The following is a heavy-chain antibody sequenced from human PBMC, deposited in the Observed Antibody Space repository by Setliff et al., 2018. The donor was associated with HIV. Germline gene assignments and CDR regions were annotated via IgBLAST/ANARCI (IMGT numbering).Heavy chain of an antibody. CDR3: ARDPAFGAFDI. CDR1: GFTFSGYW. J-gene: IGHJ3*02. V-gene: IGHV3-21*04. D-gene: IGHD3-10*01. CDR2: MRSSSNYI. Sequence: GGSLRLSCAASGFTFSGYWMHWVRQAPGKGLVWVSSMRSSSNYIYYADSVKGRFTISRDNAKNSLYLQMSSLRTEDTAVYFCARDPAFGAFDIWGQGTMVTVSS.